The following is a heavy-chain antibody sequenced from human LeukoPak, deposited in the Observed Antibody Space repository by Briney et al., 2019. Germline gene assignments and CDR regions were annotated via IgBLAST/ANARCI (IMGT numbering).Heavy chain of an antibody. J-gene: IGHJ4*02. CDR1: GGSISSSNW. D-gene: IGHD6-19*01. CDR2: IYHSGST. Sequence: SGTLSLTCAVSGGSISSSNWWSWVRQPPGKGLEWIGEIYHSGSTNYNPSLKSRVTISVDKSKNQFSLKLSSVTAAGTAVYYCARLIAVAGLRVYYFDYWGQGTLVTVSS. CDR3: ARLIAVAGLRVYYFDY. V-gene: IGHV4-4*02.